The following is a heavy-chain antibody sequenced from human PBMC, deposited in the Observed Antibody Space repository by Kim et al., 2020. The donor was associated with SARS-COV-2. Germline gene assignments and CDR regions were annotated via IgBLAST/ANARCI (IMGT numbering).Heavy chain of an antibody. Sequence: GGSLRLSCATSGFTFSSSAMSWVRQAPGKGLEWVSAISGSGGSTYYADSVKGRFTISRDNSKNTLYLQMNSLRAEDTAVYYCAKGEEGYYFDYWGQGTLVTVSS. J-gene: IGHJ4*02. CDR1: GFTFSSSA. D-gene: IGHD1-26*01. CDR2: ISGSGGST. V-gene: IGHV3-23*01. CDR3: AKGEEGYYFDY.